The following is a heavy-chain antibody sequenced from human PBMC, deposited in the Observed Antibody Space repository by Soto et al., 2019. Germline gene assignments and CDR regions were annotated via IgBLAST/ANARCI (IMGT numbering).Heavy chain of an antibody. CDR3: ARGNFGVVIMGFDD. Sequence: QLQLQESGSGLVKPSQTLSLTCAVSGGSISSGGYSWSWIRQPPGKGLEWIGYIYHSGSTYYNPSLESRVTISVDGSKDPFSLTLSSVTAADTAVYYCARGNFGVVIMGFDDWGQGTLVTVSS. CDR2: IYHSGST. J-gene: IGHJ4*02. V-gene: IGHV4-30-2*01. D-gene: IGHD3-3*01. CDR1: GGSISSGGYS.